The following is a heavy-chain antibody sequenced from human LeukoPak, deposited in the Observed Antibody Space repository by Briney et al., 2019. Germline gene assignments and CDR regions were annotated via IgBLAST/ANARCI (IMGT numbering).Heavy chain of an antibody. D-gene: IGHD6-19*01. CDR2: IKSKTDGGTT. V-gene: IGHV3-15*01. J-gene: IGHJ4*02. CDR3: TTYPDSSGFDY. CDR1: GIRFNGST. Sequence: GGSLRLSCAASGIRFNGSTIHWVQQASGRGLEWVGRIKSKTDGGTTDYAAPVKGRFTISRDDSKNTLYLQMNSLKTEDTAVYYCTTYPDSSGFDYWGQGTLVTVSS.